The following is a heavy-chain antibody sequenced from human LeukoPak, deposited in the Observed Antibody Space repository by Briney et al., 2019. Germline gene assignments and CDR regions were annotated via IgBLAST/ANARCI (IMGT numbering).Heavy chain of an antibody. D-gene: IGHD6-6*01. J-gene: IGHJ4*02. CDR3: ARVPYTTSPLFDY. CDR1: GSSISSYY. Sequence: PSETLSLTCTISGSSISSYYWSWIRQPPGKGLEWMGYIYYSGRTNYNPSLKTRVTISVDSSKNQFSLNLTSVTAADTAVYYCARVPYTTSPLFDYWGQGTLVTVSS. CDR2: IYYSGRT. V-gene: IGHV4-59*01.